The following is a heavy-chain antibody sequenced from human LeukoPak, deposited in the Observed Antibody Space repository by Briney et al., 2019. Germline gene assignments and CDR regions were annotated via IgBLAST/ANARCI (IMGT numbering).Heavy chain of an antibody. Sequence: GGSLRLSCAASGFTFSSYSMNWVRQAPGKGLEWVSSISSSSSYIYYADSVKGRFTISRDNAKNSLYLQMSSLRAEDTAVYYCARVNNWNAYGYYGMDVWGQGTTVTVSS. D-gene: IGHD1-20*01. V-gene: IGHV3-21*01. J-gene: IGHJ6*02. CDR3: ARVNNWNAYGYYGMDV. CDR2: ISSSSSYI. CDR1: GFTFSSYS.